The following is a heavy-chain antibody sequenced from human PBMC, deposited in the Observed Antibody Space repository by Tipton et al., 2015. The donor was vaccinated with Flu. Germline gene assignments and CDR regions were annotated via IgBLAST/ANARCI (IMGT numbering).Heavy chain of an antibody. D-gene: IGHD3-22*01. CDR1: GFTFSSYA. CDR2: ISDDGDTK. V-gene: IGHV3-30-3*01. J-gene: IGHJ3*01. CDR3: ARMEEENYYDTENALDV. Sequence: SLRLSCEGSGFTFSSYAMHWVRQAPGKGLEWVAFISDDGDTKHYADSVKGRFTISRDNSKTTLYLQMNSLRGDDTAIFFCARMEEENYYDTENALDVWGQGTMVTVSS.